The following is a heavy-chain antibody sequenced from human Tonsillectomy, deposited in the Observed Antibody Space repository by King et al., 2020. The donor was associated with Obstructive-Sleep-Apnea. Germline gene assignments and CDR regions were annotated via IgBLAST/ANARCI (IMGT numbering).Heavy chain of an antibody. CDR1: GGSISSNY. CDR3: ARNGPYYYYYMAV. D-gene: IGHD2-8*01. V-gene: IGHV4-59*01. J-gene: IGHJ6*02. CDR2: IYYTGST. Sequence: VQLQESGPGLVKPSETLSLTCTVSGGSISSNYWSWIRQPPGKGLEWIGYIYYTGSTNYNPSLKSRVTISVDTSKNQFSLKLGSVTAAEPAVYYCARNGPYYYYYMAVWGQGTTVTVSS.